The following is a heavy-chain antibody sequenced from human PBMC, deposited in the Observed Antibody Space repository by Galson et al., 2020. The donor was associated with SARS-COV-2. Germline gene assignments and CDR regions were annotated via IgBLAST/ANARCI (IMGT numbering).Heavy chain of an antibody. J-gene: IGHJ5*02. CDR3: AREMGAHSSSSWFDP. CDR1: GGSISSYY. Sequence: SETLSLTCTVSGGSISSYYWSWIRQPPRKGLEWIGYIYYSGSTNYNPSLKSRVTISVDTSKNQFSLKLSSVTAADTAVYYCAREMGAHSSSSWFDPWGQGSLVTVSS. D-gene: IGHD6-6*01. V-gene: IGHV4-59*01. CDR2: IYYSGST.